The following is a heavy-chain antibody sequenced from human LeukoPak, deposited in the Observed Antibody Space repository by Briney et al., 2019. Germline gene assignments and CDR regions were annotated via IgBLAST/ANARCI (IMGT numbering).Heavy chain of an antibody. V-gene: IGHV4-61*02. CDR2: IYTSGST. CDR3: ARGSAEFDY. J-gene: IGHJ4*02. Sequence: PSETLSLTCTVSGGSISSGSYYWSWIRQPAGKGLGWIGRIYTSGSTNYNPSLKSRVTISVDTSKNQFSLKLGSVTAADKAVYYCARGSAEFDYWGQGTLVTVSS. D-gene: IGHD6-13*01. CDR1: GGSISSGSYY.